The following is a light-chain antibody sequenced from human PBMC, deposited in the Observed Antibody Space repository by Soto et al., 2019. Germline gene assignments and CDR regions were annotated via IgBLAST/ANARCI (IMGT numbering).Light chain of an antibody. CDR3: QQYNDWPPLT. CDR2: DAY. CDR1: QSVSSD. J-gene: IGKJ4*01. Sequence: EIVLTQSPATLSVSPWERATLSCRASQSVSSDLAWYQQKPGQAHRLIIYDAYNRATGIPDRFSGTGSGTQFTLTIRRLKSDDFAVYYCQQYNDWPPLTFGGGTKLDIK. V-gene: IGKV3D-15*01.